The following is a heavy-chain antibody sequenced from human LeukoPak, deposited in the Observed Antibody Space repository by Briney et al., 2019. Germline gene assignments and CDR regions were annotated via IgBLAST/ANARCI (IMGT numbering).Heavy chain of an antibody. CDR3: ARGAVAGSGNTFDI. V-gene: IGHV4-39*07. Sequence: SETLSLTCTVSGGSISSSSYYWGWIRQPPGKGLEWIGSIYYSGSTYYNPSLKSRVTISVDMSKDQFSLKLNSVTAADTAVYYCARGAVAGSGNTFDIWGQGTMVTVSS. CDR1: GGSISSSSYY. CDR2: IYYSGST. D-gene: IGHD6-19*01. J-gene: IGHJ3*02.